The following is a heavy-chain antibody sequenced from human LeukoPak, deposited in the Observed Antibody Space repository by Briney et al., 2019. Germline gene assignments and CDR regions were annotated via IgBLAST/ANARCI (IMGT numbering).Heavy chain of an antibody. Sequence: SETLSLTCTVSGGSISSYYGSWIRQPPGKGLEWIGYIYYSGSTNYNPSLKSRVTISVDTSKNQFSLKLSSVTAADTAVYYCAGTGGYSSSWRDYWGQGTLVTVSS. D-gene: IGHD6-13*01. CDR2: IYYSGST. V-gene: IGHV4-59*08. J-gene: IGHJ4*02. CDR1: GGSISSYY. CDR3: AGTGGYSSSWRDY.